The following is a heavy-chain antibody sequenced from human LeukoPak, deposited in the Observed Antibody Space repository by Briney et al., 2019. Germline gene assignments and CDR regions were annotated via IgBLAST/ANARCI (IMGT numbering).Heavy chain of an antibody. CDR2: INHSGST. CDR3: ARTLDTAMLMILDY. Sequence: SETLSLTCAVYGGSFSGYYWSWIRQPPGKGLEWIGEINHSGSTNYNPSLKSRVTISVDTSKNQFSLKLSSVTAADTAVYYCARTLDTAMLMILDYWGQGTLVTVSS. J-gene: IGHJ4*02. D-gene: IGHD5-18*01. V-gene: IGHV4-34*01. CDR1: GGSFSGYY.